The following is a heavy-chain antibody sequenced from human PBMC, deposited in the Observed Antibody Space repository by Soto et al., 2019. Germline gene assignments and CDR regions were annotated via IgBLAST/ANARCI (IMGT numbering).Heavy chain of an antibody. CDR2: ISGYNGDT. V-gene: IGHV1-18*04. D-gene: IGHD3-10*01. CDR1: GCTFTLYG. CDR3: ARTLMAWFDT. Sequence: ASVKVSCKASGCTFTLYGISWVRQAPGQGLEWMGWISGYNGDTKYAQKFQGRVTMTTDTSTSTAYMELRSLRSDDTAVYYCARTLMAWFDTWGQGTLVTVSS. J-gene: IGHJ5*02.